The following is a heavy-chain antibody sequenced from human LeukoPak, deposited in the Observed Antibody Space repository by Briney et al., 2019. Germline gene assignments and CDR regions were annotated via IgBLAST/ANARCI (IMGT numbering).Heavy chain of an antibody. D-gene: IGHD2-2*01. J-gene: IGHJ4*02. CDR3: AKGGGRYCSSTSCCRKDY. CDR2: IRYDGSNK. CDR1: GFTFSSYG. V-gene: IGHV3-30*02. Sequence: PGGSLRLSCAASGFTFSSYGMHWVRQAPGKGLEWVAFIRYDGSNKYYADSVKGRFTISRDNSKNTLYLQMNSLRAEDTAVYYCAKGGGRYCSSTSCCRKDYWGQGTLVSVSS.